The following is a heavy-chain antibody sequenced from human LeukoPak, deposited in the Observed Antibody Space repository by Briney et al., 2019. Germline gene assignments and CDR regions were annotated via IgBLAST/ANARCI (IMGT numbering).Heavy chain of an antibody. CDR3: ARRVSGDYGHWFDP. J-gene: IGHJ5*02. CDR1: GGSVSSGNYY. V-gene: IGHV4-61*01. D-gene: IGHD4-17*01. Sequence: SSETLSLTCTVSGGSVSSGNYYWTWIRQPPGKGLEWIGYNSYSGSANYSPSLKSRVTILLDTSKNQFSLKLSSVTAADTAIYSCARRVSGDYGHWFDPWGQGTLVTVSS. CDR2: NSYSGSA.